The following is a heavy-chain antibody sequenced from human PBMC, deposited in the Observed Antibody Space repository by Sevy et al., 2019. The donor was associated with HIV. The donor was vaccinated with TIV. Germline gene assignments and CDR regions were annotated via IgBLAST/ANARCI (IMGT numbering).Heavy chain of an antibody. J-gene: IGHJ4*02. CDR3: VSLFLSYRSGWSYFDY. CDR2: IFSSGST. CDR1: GFTVNDKY. Sequence: GGSLRLSCAISGFTVNDKYIIWVRRAPGKGLEWVSVIFSSGSTYYADSAKGRFTISRDNSKNTVDLQMISVRAEDTAVYYCVSLFLSYRSGWSYFDYWGQGTLVTVSS. D-gene: IGHD6-19*01. V-gene: IGHV3-66*02.